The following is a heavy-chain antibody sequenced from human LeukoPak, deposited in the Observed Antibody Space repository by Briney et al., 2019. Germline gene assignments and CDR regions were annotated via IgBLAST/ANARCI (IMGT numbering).Heavy chain of an antibody. V-gene: IGHV3-23*01. CDR1: GFTFSSYA. J-gene: IGHJ4*02. CDR2: ISGSGGNT. CDR3: AKPFLYSSSWYYFDY. Sequence: GGSLRLSCAASGFTFSSYAMSWVRQAPGKGLEWVSAISGSGGNTYYADSVKGRFTISRDNSKNTLYLQMNSLRAEDTAVYYCAKPFLYSSSWYYFDYWGQGTLVTVSS. D-gene: IGHD6-13*01.